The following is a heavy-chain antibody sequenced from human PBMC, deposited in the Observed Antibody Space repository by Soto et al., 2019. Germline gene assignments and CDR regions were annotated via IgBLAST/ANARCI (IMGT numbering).Heavy chain of an antibody. CDR1: GFTFSSYW. CDR3: ARDGKGSWYEDFRLTFDY. D-gene: IGHD6-13*01. V-gene: IGHV3-7*03. Sequence: EVQLVESGGGLVQPGGSLRLSCAASGFTFSSYWMSWVRQAPGKGLEWVANIKQDGSEKYYVDSVKGRFTISRDNPKNTLYLQMNRLGDEDTAVYYCARDGKGSWYEDFRLTFDYLGQGTLVTVSS. CDR2: IKQDGSEK. J-gene: IGHJ4*02.